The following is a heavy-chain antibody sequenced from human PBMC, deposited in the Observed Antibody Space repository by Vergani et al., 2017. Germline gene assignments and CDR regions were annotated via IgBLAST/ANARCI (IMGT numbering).Heavy chain of an antibody. CDR3: ARGHLSSSWYDILTGYDY. Sequence: QVQLVESGGGVVQPGRSLRLSCAASGFTFSSYAMHWVRQAPGKGLEWVAVISYDGSNKYYADSVKGRFTISRDNSKNTLYLQMNSLRAEDTAVYYCARGHLSSSWYDILTGYDYWGQGTLVTVSS. V-gene: IGHV3-30-3*01. D-gene: IGHD3-9*01. J-gene: IGHJ4*02. CDR1: GFTFSSYA. CDR2: ISYDGSNK.